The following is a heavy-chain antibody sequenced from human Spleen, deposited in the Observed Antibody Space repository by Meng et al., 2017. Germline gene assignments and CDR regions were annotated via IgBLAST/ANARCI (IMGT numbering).Heavy chain of an antibody. CDR2: IGHSGIT. Sequence: QVQLQQWGAGLLKPSETLSLTCSVPGGSISTSGYYWGWIRQPPGKGLEWIGSIGHSGITYYTPSLKSRVTVSIDTSKSQFSLKLTSVTAADTAVYYCVRSSGWVRTGFDPWGQGTLVTVSS. D-gene: IGHD6-19*01. J-gene: IGHJ5*02. V-gene: IGHV4-39*01. CDR1: GGSISTSGYY. CDR3: VRSSGWVRTGFDP.